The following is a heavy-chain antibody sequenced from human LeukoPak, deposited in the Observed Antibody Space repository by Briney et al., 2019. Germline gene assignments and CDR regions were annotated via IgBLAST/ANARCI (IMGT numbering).Heavy chain of an antibody. V-gene: IGHV1-46*01. J-gene: IGHJ4*02. CDR1: GYTFTTYY. CDR3: ARAPKGVTTGYFDH. CDR2: INPSGGST. Sequence: GASVKVSCKASGYTFTTYYIHWVRQAPRQGLEWMGIINPSGGSTTYAQIFQGRVTLTRDTSTSTVYMELSSLRSDDTAVYYCARAPKGVTTGYFDHWGQGTLVTVSS. D-gene: IGHD1-26*01.